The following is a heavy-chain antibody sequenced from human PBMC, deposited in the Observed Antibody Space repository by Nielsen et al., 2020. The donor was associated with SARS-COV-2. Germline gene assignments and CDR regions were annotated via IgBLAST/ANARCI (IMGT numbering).Heavy chain of an antibody. CDR3: ARLLTNTGNYFRFDP. CDR2: IDPSDSYT. Sequence: GESLKISCKGSGYSFTSHWINWVRQMPGKGLEWMGRIDPSDSYTNYSPSFQGHVSISADKSISTAYLQWNSLKASDTAMYYCARLLTNTGNYFRFDPWGQGTLVTVSS. V-gene: IGHV5-10-1*01. J-gene: IGHJ5*02. CDR1: GYSFTSHW. D-gene: IGHD1-26*01.